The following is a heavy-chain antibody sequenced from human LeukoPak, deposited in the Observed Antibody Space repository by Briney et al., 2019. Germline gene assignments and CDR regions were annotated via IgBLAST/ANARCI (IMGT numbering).Heavy chain of an antibody. J-gene: IGHJ4*02. CDR3: ARRRRDGYNFYFDF. Sequence: SETLSLTCSVSGGSVSSNNHYWTWIRQPPGKGLEWIGYISYRGNTYYNPSLKSRIIMSVDTSKNQFSLSLISVTAADTAVYYCARRRRDGYNFYFDFWGQGSLVAVSS. CDR2: ISYRGNT. CDR1: GGSVSSNNHY. D-gene: IGHD5-24*01. V-gene: IGHV4-30-4*01.